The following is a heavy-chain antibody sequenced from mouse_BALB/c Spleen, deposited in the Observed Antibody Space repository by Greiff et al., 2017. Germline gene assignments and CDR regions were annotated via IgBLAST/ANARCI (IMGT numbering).Heavy chain of an antibody. Sequence: EVKLMESGPELVKPGASVNISCKTSGYTFTEYTMHWVKQSHGKSLEWIGGINPNNGGTSYNQKFKGKATLTVDKSSSTAYMELRSLTSEDSAVYFCAREGGVLYFDYWGQGTTLTVSS. J-gene: IGHJ2*01. V-gene: IGHV1-18*01. CDR1: GYTFTEYT. CDR3: AREGGVLYFDY. CDR2: INPNNGGT.